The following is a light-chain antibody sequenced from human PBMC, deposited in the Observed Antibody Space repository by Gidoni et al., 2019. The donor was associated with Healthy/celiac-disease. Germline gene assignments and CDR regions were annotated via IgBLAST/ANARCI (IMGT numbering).Light chain of an antibody. CDR2: EVS. V-gene: IGLV2-14*01. CDR3: SSYTSSSTLWV. CDR1: SSDVGGYNY. J-gene: IGLJ3*02. Sequence: QSALTQPASVSGSPGQPITISCTGTSSDVGGYNYVSWYQQHPGKAPKLMLYEVSNRPSGVSNRFSGSKSGNTASLTISGLQAEDEADYYCSSYTSSSTLWVFGGGTKLTVL.